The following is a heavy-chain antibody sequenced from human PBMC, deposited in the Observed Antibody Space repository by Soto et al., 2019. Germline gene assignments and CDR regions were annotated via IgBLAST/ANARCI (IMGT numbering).Heavy chain of an antibody. J-gene: IGHJ5*02. CDR3: ARVDSCMLEGGEWFDP. D-gene: IGHD3-16*01. CDR1: GGTFNRQA. Sequence: QVVQSGAEVKKPGSSVKVSCKASGGTFNRQAFSWVRQAPGQGLEWMGGFIPIFGTTDYSQKFQGRVTITADEATSTAYMELSSLTSDDTAVYYCARVDSCMLEGGEWFDPWGKGTLVTVSS. CDR2: FIPIFGTT. V-gene: IGHV1-69*12.